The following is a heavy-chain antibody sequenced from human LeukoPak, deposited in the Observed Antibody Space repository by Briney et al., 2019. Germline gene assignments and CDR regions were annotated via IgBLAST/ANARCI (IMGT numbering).Heavy chain of an antibody. Sequence: NASETLSLTCTVSGGSISSHYWSWIRQPPGKGLEWIGYIYYSGSTNYNPSLKSRVTISVDTSKNQFSLKLSSVTAADTAVYCCARGHGGYYYYYYMDVWGKGTTVTVSS. CDR1: GGSISSHY. J-gene: IGHJ6*03. CDR2: IYYSGST. CDR3: ARGHGGYYYYYYMDV. D-gene: IGHD2-15*01. V-gene: IGHV4-59*11.